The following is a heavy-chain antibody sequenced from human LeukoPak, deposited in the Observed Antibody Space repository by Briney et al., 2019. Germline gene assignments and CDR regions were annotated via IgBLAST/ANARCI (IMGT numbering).Heavy chain of an antibody. D-gene: IGHD4-17*01. CDR1: GFTVSHNY. Sequence: VGSLRLSCAASGFTVSHNYMSWVRQAPGKGLEWVSVIYSGGSTYYADSVKGRFTISRDNSKNTLYLQMNTLRAEDTAVYYCATRMVTTWAFDYWGQGTLVTVSS. J-gene: IGHJ4*02. CDR3: ATRMVTTWAFDY. CDR2: IYSGGST. V-gene: IGHV3-53*01.